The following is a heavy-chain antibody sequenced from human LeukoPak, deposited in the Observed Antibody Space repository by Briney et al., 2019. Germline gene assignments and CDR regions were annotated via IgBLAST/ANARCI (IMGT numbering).Heavy chain of an antibody. CDR3: ARGKYYYDDSASVNRASRTAFDI. CDR1: GDSTTSYY. Sequence: SQTLSLTCTVSGDSTTSYYWGWIRQSPGKGPEWLGYVYKGLFDYNSSLRGRVTMSVDRSKTQFSLRLRSVTAADTAIYYCARGKYYYDDSASVNRASRTAFDIWAQGTMVIVSS. V-gene: IGHV4-59*01. J-gene: IGHJ3*02. CDR2: VYKGLF. D-gene: IGHD3-22*01.